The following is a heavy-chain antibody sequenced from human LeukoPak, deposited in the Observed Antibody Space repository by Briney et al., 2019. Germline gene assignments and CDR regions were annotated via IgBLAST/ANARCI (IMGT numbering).Heavy chain of an antibody. D-gene: IGHD5-12*01. Sequence: SETLSLTCTVSGGSISGSTYYWAWIRQPPGKGLEWIGSIFYSGLTYYKPSLESRVTMSVDMSKNQFSLKLSSVTAADTAVYYCARDNSVDIVATITLDYYYYMDVWGKGTTVTVSS. CDR3: ARDNSVDIVATITLDYYYYMDV. J-gene: IGHJ6*03. CDR2: IFYSGLT. V-gene: IGHV4-39*07. CDR1: GGSISGSTYY.